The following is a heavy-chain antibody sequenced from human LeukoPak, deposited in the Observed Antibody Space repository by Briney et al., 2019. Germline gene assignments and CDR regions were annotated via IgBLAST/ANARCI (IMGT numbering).Heavy chain of an antibody. CDR2: FDPEDGET. V-gene: IGHV1-24*01. J-gene: IGHJ4*02. CDR3: ATYEHSRSSFDY. CDR1: GYTLTELS. Sequence: PRASVKVSCKVSGYTLTELSMHGVRQAPGKGGEGMGGFDPEDGETIYAQKFQGRVTMTEDTSTDTAYMELSSLSSEDTAVYYCATYEHSRSSFDYWGQGTLVTVSS. D-gene: IGHD6-6*01.